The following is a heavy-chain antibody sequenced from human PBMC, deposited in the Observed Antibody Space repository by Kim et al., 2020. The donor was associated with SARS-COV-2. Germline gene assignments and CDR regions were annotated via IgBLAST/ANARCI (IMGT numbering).Heavy chain of an antibody. J-gene: IGHJ5*02. CDR3: AKMRGSYGPPNWFDP. D-gene: IGHD5-18*01. Sequence: GESLKISCKGSGYSFTSYWIGWVRQMPGKGLEWMGIIYPGDSDTRYSPSFQGQVTISADKSISTAYLQWSSLKASDTAMYYCAKMRGSYGPPNWFDPWGQGTLVTVSS. CDR1: GYSFTSYW. CDR2: IYPGDSDT. V-gene: IGHV5-51*01.